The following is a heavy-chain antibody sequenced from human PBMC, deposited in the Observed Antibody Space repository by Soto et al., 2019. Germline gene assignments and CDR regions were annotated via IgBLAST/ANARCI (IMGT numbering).Heavy chain of an antibody. V-gene: IGHV3-30*18. J-gene: IGHJ4*02. Sequence: QVQLVESGGGVVQPGRSLRLSCAASGFTFSSYGMHWVRQAPGKGLEWVAVISYDGSNKYYADSVKGRFTISRDNSKNTLYQQMTSLRAEDTAVYYCAKETYSGPLDYWGQGTLVTVSS. CDR2: ISYDGSNK. CDR3: AKETYSGPLDY. D-gene: IGHD2-15*01. CDR1: GFTFSSYG.